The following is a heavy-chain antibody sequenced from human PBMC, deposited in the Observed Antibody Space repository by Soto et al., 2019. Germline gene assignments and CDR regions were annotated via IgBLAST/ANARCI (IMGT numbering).Heavy chain of an antibody. CDR1: GGSISSSSYY. V-gene: IGHV4-39*01. CDR2: IYYSGST. D-gene: IGHD3-3*01. J-gene: IGHJ6*03. CDR3: ARHLAALEWCLSSLDYDYYYMDV. Sequence: SETLSLTCTVSGGSISSSSYYWGWIRQPPGKGLEWIGSIYYSGSTYYNPSLKSRVTISVDTSKNQFSLKLSSVTAADTAGYYCARHLAALEWCLSSLDYDYYYMDVWGKGTAVSVCS.